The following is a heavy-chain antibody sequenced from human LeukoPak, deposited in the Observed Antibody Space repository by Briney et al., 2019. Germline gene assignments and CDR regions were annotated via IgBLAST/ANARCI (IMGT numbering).Heavy chain of an antibody. CDR2: ISWDSGTT. Sequence: PGGSLRLSCAASGFTFADYAMHWVRQAPGRGLEWVSLISWDSGTTYYADSVKGRFTVSRDNSKKSLYLQMNSLRAEDTALYYCAKDIGPDYYDSGRYYTGYFDYWGQGTPVTVSS. J-gene: IGHJ4*02. CDR1: GFTFADYA. CDR3: AKDIGPDYYDSGRYYTGYFDY. D-gene: IGHD3-10*01. V-gene: IGHV3-43D*03.